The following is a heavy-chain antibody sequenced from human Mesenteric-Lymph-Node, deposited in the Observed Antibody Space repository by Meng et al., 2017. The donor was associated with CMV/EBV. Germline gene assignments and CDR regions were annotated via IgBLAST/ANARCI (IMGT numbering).Heavy chain of an antibody. CDR3: ARDRGYSNY. Sequence: GESLKISCAASGFTFSKYSMNWVRQAPGKGLEWVSSISSSSGYIYYADSVKGRFTISRDNAKNSLYLQMNSLRAEDTAVYYCARDRGYSNYWGQGTLVTVSS. CDR1: GFTFSKYS. J-gene: IGHJ4*02. V-gene: IGHV3-21*01. CDR2: ISSSSGYI. D-gene: IGHD4-11*01.